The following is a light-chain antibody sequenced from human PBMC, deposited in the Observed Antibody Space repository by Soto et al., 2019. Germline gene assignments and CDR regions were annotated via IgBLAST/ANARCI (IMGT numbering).Light chain of an antibody. Sequence: EKVMTLSPAALSVSPGERATLSCRASQSFNRNLAWYQQKPGQAPRLLLYGASTNATGIPARFSGSASGTEFTLSIRSLQCEEPAVCCCQQYNDWPLSFGGGNTLEV. CDR1: QSFNRN. V-gene: IGKV3-15*01. CDR3: QQYNDWPLS. CDR2: GAS. J-gene: IGKJ4*01.